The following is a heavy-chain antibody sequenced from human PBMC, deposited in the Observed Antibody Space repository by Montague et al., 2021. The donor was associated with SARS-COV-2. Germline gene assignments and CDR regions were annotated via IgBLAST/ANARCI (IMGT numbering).Heavy chain of an antibody. CDR1: GGSISSGGYY. CDR3: ARARRGSGSGSYFDILVNWFDP. Sequence: TLSLTCTVSGGSISSGGYYWSWIRQHPGKGLEWIGYIYYSGSTYYNPSLKSRVIISVDTSKNQFSLKLSSVTAADTAVYYCARARRGSGSGSYFDILVNWFDPWGQGTLVTVSS. CDR2: IYYSGST. V-gene: IGHV4-31*03. J-gene: IGHJ5*02. D-gene: IGHD3-10*01.